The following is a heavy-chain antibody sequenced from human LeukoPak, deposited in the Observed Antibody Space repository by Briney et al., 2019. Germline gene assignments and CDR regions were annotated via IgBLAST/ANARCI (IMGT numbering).Heavy chain of an antibody. CDR2: MNPNSGNT. J-gene: IGHJ4*02. CDR1: GYTFTSYD. CDR3: ARAGVDYYDSTWGYFDY. Sequence: ASVKVSCKASGYTFTSYDINWVRQATGQGLEWMGWMNPNSGNTGYAQKFQGRVTITRNTSISTAYMELSSLRSEDTAVYYCARAGVDYYDSTWGYFDYWGQGTLVTVSS. V-gene: IGHV1-8*03. D-gene: IGHD3-22*01.